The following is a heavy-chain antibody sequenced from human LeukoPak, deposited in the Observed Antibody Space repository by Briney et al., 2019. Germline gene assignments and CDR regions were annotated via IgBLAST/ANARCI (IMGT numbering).Heavy chain of an antibody. CDR3: ARNRLNWNDDWGLDY. Sequence: GGSLRLSCAASGFTFSSYDMHWVRQATGKGLEWVSAIGTAGDTYYPGSVKGRFTISRENAKNSLYLQMNSLRAGGTAVYYCARNRLNWNDDWGLDYWGQGTLVTVSS. V-gene: IGHV3-13*01. CDR1: GFTFSSYD. D-gene: IGHD1-1*01. CDR2: IGTAGDT. J-gene: IGHJ4*02.